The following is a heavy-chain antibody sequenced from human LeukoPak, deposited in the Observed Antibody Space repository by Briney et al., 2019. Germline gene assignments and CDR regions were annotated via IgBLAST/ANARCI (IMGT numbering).Heavy chain of an antibody. Sequence: GGSLRLSCAASGFTFTTYSMSWVRQAPGKGLEWVANINQDGTEKYYVDSVKGRFTISRDNGKNSLYLQVNSLRAEDTAVYYCARRSHFDYWGQGTLVTVSS. V-gene: IGHV3-7*01. J-gene: IGHJ4*02. CDR3: ARRSHFDY. CDR1: GFTFTTYS. CDR2: INQDGTEK.